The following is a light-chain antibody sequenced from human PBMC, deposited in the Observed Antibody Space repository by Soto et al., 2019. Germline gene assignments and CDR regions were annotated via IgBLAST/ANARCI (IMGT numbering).Light chain of an antibody. CDR1: SSNIGGYT. J-gene: IGLJ2*01. V-gene: IGLV2-14*01. CDR2: EVS. CDR3: SSYTSSSTLA. Sequence: QSVLTQPPSASGTPGQRVTISCSGSSSNIGGYTVNWYQQLPGTAPKLMIYEVSNRPSGVSNRFSGSKSGNTASLTISGLQAEDEADYYCSSYTSSSTLAFGGGTKLTVL.